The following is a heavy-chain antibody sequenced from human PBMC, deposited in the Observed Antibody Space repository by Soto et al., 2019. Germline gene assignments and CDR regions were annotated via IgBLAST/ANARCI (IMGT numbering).Heavy chain of an antibody. CDR2: ISGDGSST. CDR3: ARSLPGTYGAFDL. Sequence: LRLSCAASEFTFRSYWMHWVRQSPGKGLVWVSRISGDGSSTNYADSVKGRFTISRDNAKNTVYLQIDSLRAEDTAVYYCARSLPGTYGAFDLWGQGTMVTVSS. V-gene: IGHV3-74*01. J-gene: IGHJ3*01. CDR1: EFTFRSYW. D-gene: IGHD1-7*01.